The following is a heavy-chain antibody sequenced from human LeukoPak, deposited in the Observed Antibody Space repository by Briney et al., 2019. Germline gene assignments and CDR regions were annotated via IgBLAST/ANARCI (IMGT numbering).Heavy chain of an antibody. V-gene: IGHV4-34*01. D-gene: IGHD5-24*01. CDR3: ARSRGWLQSHPLGY. Sequence: SETLSLTCAVYGGSFSGYYWGWIRQPPGKGLEWIGEIHHSGSTDYSPSLKSRVTISVDTSKNQFSLKLSSVTAADTAVYYCARSRGWLQSHPLGYWGQGTLVAVSS. J-gene: IGHJ4*02. CDR2: IHHSGST. CDR1: GGSFSGYY.